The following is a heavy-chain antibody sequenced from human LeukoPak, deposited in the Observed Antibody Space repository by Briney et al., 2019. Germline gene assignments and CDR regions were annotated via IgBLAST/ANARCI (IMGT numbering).Heavy chain of an antibody. V-gene: IGHV1-69*01. D-gene: IGHD2-2*02. Sequence: SVKVSCKASGGTISSYAISWVRQAPGEGLEWMGGIIPMLGTPNYAQKFQGRVTITADESTTTAYMELSSLRSEDTAVYYCARGTGYCTSTSCYRRAYYFDYWGQGTLVTVSS. CDR2: IIPMLGTP. CDR1: GGTISSYA. CDR3: ARGTGYCTSTSCYRRAYYFDY. J-gene: IGHJ4*02.